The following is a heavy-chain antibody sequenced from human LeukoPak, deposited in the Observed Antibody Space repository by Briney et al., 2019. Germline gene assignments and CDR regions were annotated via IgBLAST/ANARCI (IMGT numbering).Heavy chain of an antibody. D-gene: IGHD6-13*01. Sequence: SQTLSLTCAISGDTVSSNSAAWNWIRQSPSRGLEWLGRTYYRSKWYNDYAVSVKSRITINPDTSKNQFLLQLNSVTPEDTALYYCARAGAAWDYYYDGMDVWGQGTTVTVSS. V-gene: IGHV6-1*01. CDR3: ARAGAAWDYYYDGMDV. J-gene: IGHJ6*02. CDR1: GDTVSSNSAA. CDR2: TYYRSKWYN.